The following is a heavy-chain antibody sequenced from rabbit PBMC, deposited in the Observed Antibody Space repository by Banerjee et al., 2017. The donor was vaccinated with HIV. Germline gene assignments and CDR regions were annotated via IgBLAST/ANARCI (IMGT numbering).Heavy chain of an antibody. CDR3: ARDLAGVIGWNFNL. D-gene: IGHD4-1*01. Sequence: QSLEGSGGDLVKPGASLTLTCAASGFTISSSYWICWVRQAPGKGLEWIACIYTGDDDKICYASWAKGRFTISKTSSTTVTLQMTSLTAADTATYFCARDLAGVIGWNFNLWGQGTLVTVS. CDR2: IYTGDDDKI. J-gene: IGHJ4*01. CDR1: GFTISSSYW. V-gene: IGHV1S40*01.